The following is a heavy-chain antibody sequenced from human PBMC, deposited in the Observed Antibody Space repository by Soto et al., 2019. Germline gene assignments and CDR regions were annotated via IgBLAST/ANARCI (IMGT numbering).Heavy chain of an antibody. V-gene: IGHV1-18*01. CDR3: ARERTYYDFWSGYYEPSSLDY. D-gene: IGHD3-3*01. J-gene: IGHJ4*02. CDR1: GYTFTSYG. Sequence: GASVKVSCKASGYTFTSYGISWVRQAPGQGLEWMGWISAYNGNTNYAQKLQGRVTMTTDTSTSTAYMELRSLRSDDTAVYYCARERTYYDFWSGYYEPSSLDYWGQGTLVTVSS. CDR2: ISAYNGNT.